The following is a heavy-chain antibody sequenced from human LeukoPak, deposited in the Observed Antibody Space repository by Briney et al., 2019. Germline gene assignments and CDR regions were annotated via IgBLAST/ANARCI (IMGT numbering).Heavy chain of an antibody. CDR1: GGSFSGYY. Sequence: PSETLSLTCAVYGGSFSGYYWSWIRQPPGKGLEWIGEINHSGSTNYNPSLKSRVTISVDTSKNQFSPKLSSVTAADTAVYYCARGLAAAALFDYWGQGTLVTVPS. CDR2: INHSGST. D-gene: IGHD6-13*01. V-gene: IGHV4-34*01. J-gene: IGHJ4*02. CDR3: ARGLAAAALFDY.